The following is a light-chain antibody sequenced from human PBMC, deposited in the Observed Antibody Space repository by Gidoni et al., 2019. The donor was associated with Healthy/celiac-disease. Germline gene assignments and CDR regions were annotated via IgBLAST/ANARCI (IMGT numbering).Light chain of an antibody. J-gene: IGLJ1*01. CDR1: SSDVGGYNY. CDR2: EVS. CDR3: SSYTSSSTRV. V-gene: IGLV2-14*01. Sequence: QSALTQPPYVSGSPGQSITISCTGTSSDVGGYNYVSWYQQHPGKAPKLMIYEVSNRPSGVSNRFSGSKSGNTASLTISGLQAEDEADYYCSSYTSSSTRVFGTGTKVTVL.